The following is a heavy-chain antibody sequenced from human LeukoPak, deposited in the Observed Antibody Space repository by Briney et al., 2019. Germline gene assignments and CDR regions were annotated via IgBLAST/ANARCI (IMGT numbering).Heavy chain of an antibody. CDR2: IYYSGST. D-gene: IGHD6-13*01. V-gene: IGHV4-59*01. CDR1: GGSISSYY. J-gene: IGHJ5*02. Sequence: SETLSLTCSVSGGSISSYYWSWIRQPPGQGLEWIGYIYYSGSTNYNPSLKSRVTISVDTSKNQFSLKLSSVTAADTAVYYCASWGIAAAGRNNWFDPWGQGTLVTVSS. CDR3: ASWGIAAAGRNNWFDP.